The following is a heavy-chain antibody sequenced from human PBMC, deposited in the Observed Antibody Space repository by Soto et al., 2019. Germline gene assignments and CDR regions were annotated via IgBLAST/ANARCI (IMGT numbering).Heavy chain of an antibody. Sequence: QVQLVQSGAEVKKPGASVKVSCKASGYTFTSYGISWVRQAPGQGLEWMGWISAYNGNTNYAQKLQGRVTMTTDTPTSTADMELRSLRSDDTAVYYCARDESLVGAIDAFDIWGQGTMVTVSS. CDR3: ARDESLVGAIDAFDI. J-gene: IGHJ3*02. CDR2: ISAYNGNT. D-gene: IGHD1-26*01. CDR1: GYTFTSYG. V-gene: IGHV1-18*01.